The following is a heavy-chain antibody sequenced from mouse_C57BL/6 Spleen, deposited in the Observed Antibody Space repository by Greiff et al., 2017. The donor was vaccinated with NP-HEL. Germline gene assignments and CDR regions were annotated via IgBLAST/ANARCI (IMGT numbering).Heavy chain of an antibody. D-gene: IGHD2-12*01. Sequence: VQLQQPGAELVKPGASVKVSCKASGYTFTSYWMHWVKQRPGQGLEWIGRIHPSDSDTNYNQKFKGKATLTVDKSSRTAYMQHSSQTSDDSAFYYCASYYDAMDYWGQGTSVTVSS. J-gene: IGHJ4*01. V-gene: IGHV1-74*01. CDR1: GYTFTSYW. CDR3: ASYYDAMDY. CDR2: IHPSDSDT.